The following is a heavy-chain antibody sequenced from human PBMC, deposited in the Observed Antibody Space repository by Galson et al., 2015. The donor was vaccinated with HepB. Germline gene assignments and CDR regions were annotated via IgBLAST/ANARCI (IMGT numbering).Heavy chain of an antibody. J-gene: IGHJ5*02. CDR2: ISSSSTTI. V-gene: IGHV3-48*04. CDR1: GFTFSSYS. CDR3: ARSGSPRPFDP. Sequence: SLRLSCAASGFTFSSYSMNWVRQAPGKGLEWVSYISSSSTTIYYADSVKGRFTISRDDAKNSLYLQMNSLRAEDMAVYYCARSGSPRPFDPWGQGTLVTVSS. D-gene: IGHD1-26*01.